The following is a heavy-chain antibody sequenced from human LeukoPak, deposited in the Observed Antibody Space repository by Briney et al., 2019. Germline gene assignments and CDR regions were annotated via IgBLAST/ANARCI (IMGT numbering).Heavy chain of an antibody. D-gene: IGHD1-26*01. V-gene: IGHV4-39*07. CDR2: IYYSGST. Sequence: SETLSLTCTVSGGSISTSVYYWDWIRQPPGKGLEWIGSIYYSGSTYYSPSLRSRVAISVDRSKNQFSLTLSSVTAADTAIYYCARDSPKRYSGSYFDYWGQGTLVTVSS. CDR3: ARDSPKRYSGSYFDY. J-gene: IGHJ4*02. CDR1: GGSISTSVYY.